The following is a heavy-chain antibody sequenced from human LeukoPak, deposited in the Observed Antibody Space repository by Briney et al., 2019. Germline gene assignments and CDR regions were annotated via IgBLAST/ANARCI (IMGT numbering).Heavy chain of an antibody. D-gene: IGHD6-19*01. CDR3: ARTMVAVAATGRGTDV. V-gene: IGHV3-23*01. CDR1: GFTFSSYA. Sequence: GGSLRLSCAASGFTFSSYAMSWVRQAPGKGLEWVSGISGSGGNTYHADSVKGRFTISRDNSKNTLYLQMNSLRAEDTAVYYCARTMVAVAATGRGTDVWGQGATVTVSS. J-gene: IGHJ6*02. CDR2: ISGSGGNT.